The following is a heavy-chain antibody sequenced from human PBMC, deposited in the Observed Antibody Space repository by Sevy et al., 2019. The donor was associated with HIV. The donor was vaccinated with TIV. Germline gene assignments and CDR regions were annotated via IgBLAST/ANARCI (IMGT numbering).Heavy chain of an antibody. Sequence: SETLSLTCAVYGGSFSGDYWSWIRQPPGKGLEWIGEINHSGSTNYNPSLKSRVTISVDTSKNHFSLKLSSVTAADTAVYYCARHCSGTSCSHAFDIWGQGPVVTVSS. J-gene: IGHJ3*02. D-gene: IGHD2-2*01. CDR2: INHSGST. CDR3: ARHCSGTSCSHAFDI. CDR1: GGSFSGDY. V-gene: IGHV4-34*01.